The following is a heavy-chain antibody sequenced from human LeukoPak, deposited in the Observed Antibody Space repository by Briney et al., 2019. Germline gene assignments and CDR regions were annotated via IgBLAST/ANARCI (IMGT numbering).Heavy chain of an antibody. J-gene: IGHJ3*02. CDR3: ARDACLAFDI. V-gene: IGHV4-31*03. Sequence: SETLSLTCTVSGGSISSGGYYWSWIRQHPGKGLEWIGYIYYSGSTYYNPSLKSRVTISVDTSKNQFSLKLSSVTAADTAVYYCARDACLAFDIWGQGTMVTVSS. CDR1: GGSISSGGYY. CDR2: IYYSGST.